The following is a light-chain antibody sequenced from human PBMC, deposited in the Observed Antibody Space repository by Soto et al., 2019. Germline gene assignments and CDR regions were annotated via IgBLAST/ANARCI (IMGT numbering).Light chain of an antibody. CDR2: DAS. V-gene: IGKV3-11*01. Sequence: EIVLTQSPATLSLSPGEGATLSCRASQSVSSYLVWYQQKPGQAPRPLIYDASKRATGIPARFSGSGSGTDFTLTISSLEPEDFAVYYCQHRSSRPPTYTFGQGTKWIS. CDR1: QSVSSY. CDR3: QHRSSRPPTYT. J-gene: IGKJ2*01.